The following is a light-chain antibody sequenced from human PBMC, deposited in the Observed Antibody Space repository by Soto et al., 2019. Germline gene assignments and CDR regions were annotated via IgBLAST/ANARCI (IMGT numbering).Light chain of an antibody. Sequence: QSALTQPASVSGSPGQSITISCTGTSSDVGSRNLVSWYQQHPGKAPKLIIYEVTKWPSGVSNRFSGSKSGNTASLTIFGLRAEDEADYYCCSYAGSYTRVFGGGTKVTVL. J-gene: IGLJ3*02. CDR3: CSYAGSYTRV. CDR1: SSDVGSRNL. CDR2: EVT. V-gene: IGLV2-23*02.